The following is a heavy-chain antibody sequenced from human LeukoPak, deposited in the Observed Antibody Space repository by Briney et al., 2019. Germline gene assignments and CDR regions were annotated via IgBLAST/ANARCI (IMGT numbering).Heavy chain of an antibody. Sequence: GGSLRLSCAASGFTFDDYGMSWVRQAPGKGLEWVSGINWNGGSTGYADSVKGRFTISRDNAKNSLYLQMNSLRAEDTALYLCARDMVGTSSNWFEPWGQGTLVTVSS. V-gene: IGHV3-20*01. CDR3: ARDMVGTSSNWFEP. D-gene: IGHD1-26*01. CDR2: INWNGGST. J-gene: IGHJ5*02. CDR1: GFTFDDYG.